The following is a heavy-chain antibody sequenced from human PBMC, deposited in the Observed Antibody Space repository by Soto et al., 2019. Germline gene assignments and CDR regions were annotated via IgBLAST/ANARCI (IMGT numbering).Heavy chain of an antibody. D-gene: IGHD2-15*01. J-gene: IGHJ6*02. CDR3: AKDRVVVAATGYYYGMDV. Sequence: QVQLVESGGGVVQPGRSLRLSCAASGFTFSSYGMHWVRQAPGKGLEWVAVISYDGSNKYYADSVKGRFTISRDNSKNTLYLQMNSLRAEDTAVYYCAKDRVVVAATGYYYGMDVWGQGTTVTVSS. CDR1: GFTFSSYG. CDR2: ISYDGSNK. V-gene: IGHV3-30*18.